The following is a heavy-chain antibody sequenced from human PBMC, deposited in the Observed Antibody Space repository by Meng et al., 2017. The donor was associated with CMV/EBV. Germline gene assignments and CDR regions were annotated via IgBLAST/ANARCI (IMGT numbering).Heavy chain of an antibody. D-gene: IGHD1-7*01. V-gene: IGHV1-69*10. J-gene: IGHJ6*02. CDR3: ASAGDITGTGRDYYYYYGMDV. CDR2: IIPILGIA. Sequence: SVKVSCKASGGTFSSYAISGVRQAPGQGLEWMGGIIPILGIANYAQKFQGRVTITADKSTSTAYMELSSLRSEDTAVYYCASAGDITGTGRDYYYYYGMDVWGQGTTVTVSS. CDR1: GGTFSSYA.